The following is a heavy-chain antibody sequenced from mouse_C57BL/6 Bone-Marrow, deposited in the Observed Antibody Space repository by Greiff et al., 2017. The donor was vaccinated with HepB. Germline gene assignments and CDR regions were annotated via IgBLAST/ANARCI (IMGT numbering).Heavy chain of an antibody. V-gene: IGHV1-20*01. CDR3: ARSRGLRFDY. J-gene: IGHJ2*01. CDR2: INPYNGDT. Sequence: EVKLVESGPELVKPGDSVKISCKASGYSFTGYFMNWVMQSHGKSLEWIGRINPYNGDTFYNQKFKGKATLTVDKSSSTAHMELRSLTSEDSAVYYCARSRGLRFDYWGQGTTLTVSS. CDR1: GYSFTGYF. D-gene: IGHD2-2*01.